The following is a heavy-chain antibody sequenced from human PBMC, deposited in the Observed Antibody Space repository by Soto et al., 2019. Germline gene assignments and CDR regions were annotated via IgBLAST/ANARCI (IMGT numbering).Heavy chain of an antibody. V-gene: IGHV1-2*02. Sequence: QVQLVQSGSEVKKPGASVRVSCRTSGYTFAANYIHWVRQAPGKGLEWMGWINPKSDETKFSQKFQGRAALTKDTTSNTVHLDVANLRSEDTAVYYCARWTSRGCYDSWGQGTLITASS. J-gene: IGHJ4*02. CDR2: INPKSDET. CDR1: GYTFAANY. D-gene: IGHD3-16*01. CDR3: ARWTSRGCYDS.